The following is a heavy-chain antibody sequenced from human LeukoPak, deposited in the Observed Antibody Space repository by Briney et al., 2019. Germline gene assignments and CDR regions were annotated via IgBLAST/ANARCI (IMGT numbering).Heavy chain of an antibody. CDR2: ISAYNGNT. D-gene: IGHD3-10*01. Sequence: ASVKVSCKASGYTFTSYGISWVRQAPGQGLEWMGWISAYNGNTNYAQKLQGRVTMTTDTSTSTAYMELSSLRSEDTAVYYCASGFGSGSYYSYYYYYYMDVWGKGTTVTISS. J-gene: IGHJ6*03. CDR3: ASGFGSGSYYSYYYYYYMDV. CDR1: GYTFTSYG. V-gene: IGHV1-18*01.